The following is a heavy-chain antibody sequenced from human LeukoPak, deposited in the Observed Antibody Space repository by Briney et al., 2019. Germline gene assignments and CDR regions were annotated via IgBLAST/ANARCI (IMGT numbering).Heavy chain of an antibody. D-gene: IGHD2-15*01. CDR3: ARGGWSHDY. CDR2: IYYSGST. V-gene: IGHV4-59*01. J-gene: IGHJ4*02. CDR1: GGSISNYY. Sequence: PSETLSLTCTVSGGSISNYYWNWIRQPPGKGLEWIGYIYYSGSTNYNSSLKSRVTISVDTSKNQFSLKLSSVTPADTAVYFCARGGWSHDYWGQGTLVTVSS.